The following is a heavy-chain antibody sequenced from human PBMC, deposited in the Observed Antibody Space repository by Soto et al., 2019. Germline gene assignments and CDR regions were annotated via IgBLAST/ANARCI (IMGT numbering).Heavy chain of an antibody. CDR1: GFTFSSYA. J-gene: IGHJ4*02. D-gene: IGHD3-10*01. Sequence: AGGSLRLSCAASGFTFSSYAMHWVRQAPGKGLEWVAVISYDGSNKYYADSVKGRFTISRDNSKNTLYLQMNSLRAEDTAVYYCARDGITMVRGDHPRPDYWGQGTLVTVSS. CDR2: ISYDGSNK. CDR3: ARDGITMVRGDHPRPDY. V-gene: IGHV3-30-3*01.